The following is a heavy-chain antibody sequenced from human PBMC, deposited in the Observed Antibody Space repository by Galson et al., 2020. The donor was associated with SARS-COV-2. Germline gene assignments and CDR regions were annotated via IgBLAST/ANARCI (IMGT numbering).Heavy chain of an antibody. CDR3: ARLIYCGSDCWGEGDF. CDR1: GGSISSSIYY. D-gene: IGHD2-21*02. CDR2: VFSTGST. V-gene: IGHV4-39*02. J-gene: IGHJ3*01. Sequence: SETLSLTCTVSGGSISSSIYYWGWIRQPPGEAPEWIGNVFSTGSTHYTPSLKSRVTISVDTSRNHFSLRLTSVTVADTAMYYCARLIYCGSDCWGEGDFWGHGTMVTVSS.